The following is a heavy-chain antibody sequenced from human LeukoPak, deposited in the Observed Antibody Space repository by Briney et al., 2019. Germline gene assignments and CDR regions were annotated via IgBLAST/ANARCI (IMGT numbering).Heavy chain of an antibody. CDR2: INHSGST. CDR3: ARGPVQRSGSYYFDY. V-gene: IGHV4-34*01. CDR1: GGSFSGYY. Sequence: SETLSLTCAVHGGSFSGYYWSWIRQPPGEGLEWIGEINHSGSTNYNPSLKSRVTISVDTSKNQFSLKLSSVTAADTAVYYCARGPVQRSGSYYFDYWGQGTLVTVSS. D-gene: IGHD1-26*01. J-gene: IGHJ4*02.